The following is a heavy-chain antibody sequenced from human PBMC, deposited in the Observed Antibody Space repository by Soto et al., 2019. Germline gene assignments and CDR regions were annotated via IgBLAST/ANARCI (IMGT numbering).Heavy chain of an antibody. V-gene: IGHV3-23*01. J-gene: IGHJ6*03. CDR1: GFTFSSYA. CDR2: ISGSGGST. CDR3: AKEEEVTIFGVATISGGVYCYYYMDV. Sequence: EVQLLESGGGLVQPGGSLRLSCAASGFTFSSYAMSWVRQAPGKGLEWVSAISGSGGSTYYADSVKGRFTISRDNSKNTLYLQVNSLRTEDTPVYYCAKEEEVTIFGVATISGGVYCYYYMDVWGKGTTVTVSS. D-gene: IGHD3-3*01.